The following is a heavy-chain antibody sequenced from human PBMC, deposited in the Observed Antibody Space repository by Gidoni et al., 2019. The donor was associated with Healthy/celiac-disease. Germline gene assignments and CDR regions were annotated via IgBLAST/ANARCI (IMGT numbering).Heavy chain of an antibody. CDR2: IYYSGST. V-gene: IGHV4-59*01. CDR1: GGSISSYY. CDR3: ARARYFDWLLHHYYGMDV. Sequence: QVQLQESGPGLVKPSETLSLTCTVSGGSISSYYWSWIRQPPGKGLEWIGYIYYSGSTNYNPSLKSRVTISVDTSKNQFSLKLSSVTAADTAVYYCARARYFDWLLHHYYGMDVWGQGTTVTVSS. D-gene: IGHD3-9*01. J-gene: IGHJ6*02.